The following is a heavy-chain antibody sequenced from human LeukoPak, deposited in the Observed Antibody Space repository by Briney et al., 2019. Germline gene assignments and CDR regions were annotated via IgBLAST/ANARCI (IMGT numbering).Heavy chain of an antibody. V-gene: IGHV1-3*01. D-gene: IGHD6-13*01. Sequence: ASVKVSCKASGYTFTSYAMHWVRQAPGQRLEWMVWINAGNGNTKYSQKFQGRVTMTTDTSTSTAYMELRSLRSDDTAVYYCARVPAAAGTRGAYFDYWGQGTLVTVSS. CDR3: ARVPAAAGTRGAYFDY. CDR2: INAGNGNT. J-gene: IGHJ4*02. CDR1: GYTFTSYA.